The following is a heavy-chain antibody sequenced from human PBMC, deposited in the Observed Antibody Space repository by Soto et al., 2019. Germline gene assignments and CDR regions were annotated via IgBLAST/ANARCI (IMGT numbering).Heavy chain of an antibody. J-gene: IGHJ4*02. CDR1: GGSFSGYY. Sequence: SETLSLTCAVYGGSFSGYYWSWIRQPPGKGLEWVGEINHSGSTNYNPSLKSRVTISVDTSKNQFSLKLSSVTAADTAVYYCARMRGAYYYDSSGYRPFDYWGQGTLVTVSS. D-gene: IGHD3-22*01. CDR3: ARMRGAYYYDSSGYRPFDY. V-gene: IGHV4-34*01. CDR2: INHSGST.